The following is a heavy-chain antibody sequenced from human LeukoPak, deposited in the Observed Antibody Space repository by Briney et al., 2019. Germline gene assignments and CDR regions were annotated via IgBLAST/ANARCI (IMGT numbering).Heavy chain of an antibody. V-gene: IGHV3-21*01. J-gene: IGHJ4*02. CDR1: GFTFSHYS. Sequence: GGSLRLSCAASGFTFSHYSMNWVRQAPGKGLEWVSFISSSSSYIYYADSVKGRFTISRDNAKNSLYLQMNSLRAEDTAVYYCARGGVYSSGWYVDYWGQGTLVTVSS. CDR2: ISSSSSYI. D-gene: IGHD6-19*01. CDR3: ARGGVYSSGWYVDY.